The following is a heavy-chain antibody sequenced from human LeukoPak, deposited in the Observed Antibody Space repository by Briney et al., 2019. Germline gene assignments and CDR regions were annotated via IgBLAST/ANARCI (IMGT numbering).Heavy chain of an antibody. CDR2: ISYDGSDK. V-gene: IGHV3-30*03. CDR1: GFTFSSYG. J-gene: IGHJ4*02. D-gene: IGHD2-15*01. Sequence: PGGSLRLSCAASGFTFSSYGMHWVRQAPGKGLEWVAVISYDGSDKYYADSVKGRFTISRDNAKNSLYLQMNSLRAEDTALYYCARDHGRYCSGGSCYFGGFFEYWGQGTLGTVSS. CDR3: ARDHGRYCSGGSCYFGGFFEY.